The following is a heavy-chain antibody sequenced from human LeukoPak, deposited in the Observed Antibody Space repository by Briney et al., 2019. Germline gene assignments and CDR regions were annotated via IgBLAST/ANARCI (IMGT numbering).Heavy chain of an antibody. D-gene: IGHD3-10*01. CDR2: IIPIFGTA. Sequence: SVKVSCKASGGTFSSYAISWVRQAPGQGLEWMGGIIPIFGTANYAQKFQGRVTITADESTSTAYMELSSLRSEDTAVYYCAISRGLLLWFGDTWGQGTLVAVSS. J-gene: IGHJ5*02. CDR1: GGTFSSYA. V-gene: IGHV1-69*13. CDR3: AISRGLLLWFGDT.